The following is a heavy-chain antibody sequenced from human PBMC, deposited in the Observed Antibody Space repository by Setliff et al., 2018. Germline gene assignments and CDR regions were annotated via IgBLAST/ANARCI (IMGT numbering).Heavy chain of an antibody. J-gene: IGHJ6*02. CDR1: GFIFSNYW. CDR3: ARYLPLDNYYYYGMDV. D-gene: IGHD3-3*01. CDR2: IKQGGSEK. V-gene: IGHV3-7*01. Sequence: PGGSLRLSCAASGFIFSNYWMSWVRQAPGKGLEWVANIKQGGSEKYYVDSVKGRFTISRDNAKNSLYLQTNSLRAEDTAVYYCARYLPLDNYYYYGMDVWGQGTTVTVSS.